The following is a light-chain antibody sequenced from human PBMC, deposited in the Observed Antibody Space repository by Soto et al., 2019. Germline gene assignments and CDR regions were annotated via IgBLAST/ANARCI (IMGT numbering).Light chain of an antibody. CDR3: QQYNGYWT. Sequence: DIQMTQSPSTLSASVGDRVTITCRASQSISGSLAWYQQKPGKAPKLLIYEGANLKSGVPSRFSGSGSGTEYTLTISSLQHDDSASYYCQQYNGYWTFGQGTRVEIK. CDR1: QSISGS. J-gene: IGKJ1*01. V-gene: IGKV1-5*03. CDR2: EGA.